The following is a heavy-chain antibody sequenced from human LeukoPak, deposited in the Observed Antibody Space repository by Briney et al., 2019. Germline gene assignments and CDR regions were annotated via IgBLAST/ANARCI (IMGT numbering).Heavy chain of an antibody. Sequence: ASVKVSCKASGYTFTSYYTHWVRQAPGQGLEWMGIINPSGGSTSYAQKFQGRVTMTRDTSTSTVYMELSSLRSEDTAVYYCARDFSRRIAAAGTRGGGICYWGQGTLVTVSS. J-gene: IGHJ4*02. CDR1: GYTFTSYY. CDR3: ARDFSRRIAAAGTRGGGICY. D-gene: IGHD6-13*01. V-gene: IGHV1-46*01. CDR2: INPSGGST.